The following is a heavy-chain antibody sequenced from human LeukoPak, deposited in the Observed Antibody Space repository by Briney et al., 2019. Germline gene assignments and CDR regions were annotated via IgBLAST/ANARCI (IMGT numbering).Heavy chain of an antibody. CDR2: IWYDGSNK. CDR3: ASIAAAGSVHFDY. Sequence: GGSLRLSCAASGFTFSSYGMHWVRQAPGKGLEWVAVIWYDGSNKYYADSVKGRFTISRDNSKNTLYLQMNSLRAEDTAVYYCASIAAAGSVHFDYWGQGTLVIVSS. J-gene: IGHJ4*02. V-gene: IGHV3-33*01. CDR1: GFTFSSYG. D-gene: IGHD6-13*01.